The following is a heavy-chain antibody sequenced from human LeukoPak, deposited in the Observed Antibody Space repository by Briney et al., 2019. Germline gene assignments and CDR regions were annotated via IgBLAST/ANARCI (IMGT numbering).Heavy chain of an antibody. CDR2: INSDGTWT. CDR3: VSFYATY. CDR1: GNSC. V-gene: IGHV3-74*01. J-gene: IGHJ4*02. D-gene: IGHD2-2*01. Sequence: PGGSLRLSCAPSGNSCIHSVRQAPGKGLVGVSHINSDGTWTTHAHSLKGLFTISKDNAKNTVYLQMNNLRAEDTAVYYCVSFYATYWGRGTLVTVSS.